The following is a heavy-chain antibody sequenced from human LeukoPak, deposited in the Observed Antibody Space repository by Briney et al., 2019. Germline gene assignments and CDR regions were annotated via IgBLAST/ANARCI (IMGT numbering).Heavy chain of an antibody. J-gene: IGHJ5*02. CDR1: GGSFSGYY. CDR2: INHSGST. Sequence: SETLSLTCAVYGGSFSGYYWSWIRQPPGKGLEWIGEINHSGSTNYNPSLKSRVTISVDTSKNQFSLKVTSVTAADTAVYCCARDPREGDWFDPWGQGTLVTVSS. CDR3: ARDPREGDWFDP. V-gene: IGHV4-34*01.